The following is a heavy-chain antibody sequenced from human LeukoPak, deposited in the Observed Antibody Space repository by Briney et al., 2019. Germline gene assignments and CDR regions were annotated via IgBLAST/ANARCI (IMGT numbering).Heavy chain of an antibody. Sequence: GGSLRLSCAASGFTFSSYGMHWVRQAPGKGLEWVAVISYDGSNKYCADSVKGRFTISRDNSKNTLYLQMNSLRAEDTAVYYCAKDRDTAMVTFDYWGQGTLVTVSS. J-gene: IGHJ4*02. CDR2: ISYDGSNK. D-gene: IGHD5-18*01. CDR1: GFTFSSYG. CDR3: AKDRDTAMVTFDY. V-gene: IGHV3-30*18.